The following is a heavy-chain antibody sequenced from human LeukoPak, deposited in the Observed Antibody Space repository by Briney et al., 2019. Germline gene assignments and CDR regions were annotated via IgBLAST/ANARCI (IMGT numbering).Heavy chain of an antibody. Sequence: GGSLRLSCAASGFTFSSYAMSWVRQAPGKGLEWVSAISGSGGSTYYADSVKGRFTISRDNSKNTLYLQMNSVRAEDTAVYYCAKGPYSGSYWEGAFDIWGQGTMVTVSS. CDR1: GFTFSSYA. J-gene: IGHJ3*02. CDR3: AKGPYSGSYWEGAFDI. CDR2: ISGSGGST. D-gene: IGHD1-26*01. V-gene: IGHV3-23*01.